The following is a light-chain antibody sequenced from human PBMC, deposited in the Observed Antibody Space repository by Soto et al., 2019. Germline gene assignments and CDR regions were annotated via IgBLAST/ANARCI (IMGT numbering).Light chain of an antibody. CDR2: EGS. J-gene: IGLJ1*01. Sequence: QSALTQPASVSGSPGQSITISYTGTSNDVGSYNLVSWYQHHPGKAPKLMIFEGSKRPSGVSNRFSGSKSGNTASLTISGLQAEDEADFYCCSYAGSNYYVFGTGTKLTVL. CDR3: CSYAGSNYYV. CDR1: SNDVGSYNL. V-gene: IGLV2-23*01.